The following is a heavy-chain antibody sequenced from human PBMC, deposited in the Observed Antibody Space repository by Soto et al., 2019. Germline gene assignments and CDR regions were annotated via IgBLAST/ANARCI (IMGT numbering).Heavy chain of an antibody. V-gene: IGHV1-2*04. CDR3: VREGGTLGHSLGGLFPTQNYHYYGMDV. CDR1: GYSFTGYY. D-gene: IGHD3-10*01. Sequence: ASVKVSCKASGYSFTGYYIHWLRQAPGQGPEWMGWINPNTGDAKYAQKFQGWVTLTRDTSISTAYMEMKRLKSDDTAVFYCVREGGTLGHSLGGLFPTQNYHYYGMDVWGQGTTVTVSS. CDR2: INPNTGDA. J-gene: IGHJ6*02.